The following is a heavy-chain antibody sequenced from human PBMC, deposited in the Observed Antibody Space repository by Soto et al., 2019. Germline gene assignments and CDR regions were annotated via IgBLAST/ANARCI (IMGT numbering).Heavy chain of an antibody. CDR1: GYTFTSYD. D-gene: IGHD3-16*01. V-gene: IGHV1-8*01. CDR3: ARVGDKYYYMDV. Sequence: QVQLVQSGAEVKKPGASVKVSCKASGYTFTSYDINWVRQATGQGLEWMGWMNPNSGNTGYAQKFQGRVTMTRNTSISTVYMEISRLRSEDTAVYYCARVGDKYYYMDVWGKGTTVTVSS. J-gene: IGHJ6*03. CDR2: MNPNSGNT.